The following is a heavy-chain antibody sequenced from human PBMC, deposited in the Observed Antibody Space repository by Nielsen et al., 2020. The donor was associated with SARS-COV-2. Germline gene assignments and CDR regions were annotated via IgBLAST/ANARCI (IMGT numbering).Heavy chain of an antibody. J-gene: IGHJ6*02. CDR3: ARIEVGITIFGVVITGPNYYYGMDV. V-gene: IGHV4-61*01. CDR2: IYYSGST. D-gene: IGHD3-3*01. Sequence: SETLSLTCTVSGGSVSSGSYYWSWIRQPPGKGLEWIGYIYYSGSTNYNPSLKSRVTISVDTSKDQFSLKLSSVTAADTAVYYCARIEVGITIFGVVITGPNYYYGMDVWGQGTTVTVSS. CDR1: GGSVSSGSYY.